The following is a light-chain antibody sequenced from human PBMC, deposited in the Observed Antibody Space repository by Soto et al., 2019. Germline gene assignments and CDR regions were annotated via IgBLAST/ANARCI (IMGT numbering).Light chain of an antibody. J-gene: IGKJ5*01. V-gene: IGKV1-8*01. CDR2: AAS. CDR3: QQYYSYPA. Sequence: IQITQSPSTLSGSVGDRVTITCRASQGISSYLAWYQQKPGKAPKLLIYAASTLQSGVPSRFSGSGSGTDFTLTISCLQSEDFATYYCQQYYSYPAFGQGTRLEIK. CDR1: QGISSY.